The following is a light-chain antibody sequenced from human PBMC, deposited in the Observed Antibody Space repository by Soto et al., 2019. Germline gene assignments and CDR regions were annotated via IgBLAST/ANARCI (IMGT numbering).Light chain of an antibody. V-gene: IGKV3-15*01. CDR1: QSVNSN. J-gene: IGKJ4*01. CDR3: QQYNVWPLT. Sequence: EIVMTQSPVTLSVSPGDRATLSCRASQSVNSNLAWYQQKPGQTPKLLIYVASTRATGIPARFSGSGSGTEFTLTLSRLQSADFAVYYCQQYNVWPLTFGGGTKVEFK. CDR2: VAS.